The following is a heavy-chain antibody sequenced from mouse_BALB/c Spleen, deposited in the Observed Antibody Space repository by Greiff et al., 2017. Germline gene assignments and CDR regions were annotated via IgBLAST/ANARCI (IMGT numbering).Heavy chain of an antibody. V-gene: IGHV1S81*02. CDR3: TRGYYRSYYFDY. CDR1: GYTFTSYY. CDR2: INPSNGGI. J-gene: IGHJ2*01. Sequence: VKLQQSGAELVKPGASVKLSCKASGYTFTSYYMYWVKERSGQGLEWIGEINPSNGGINFNEKFKNKATLTVDKSSSTAYMQLSSLTSEDSAVYYCTRGYYRSYYFDYWGQGTTRTVSS. D-gene: IGHD2-14*01.